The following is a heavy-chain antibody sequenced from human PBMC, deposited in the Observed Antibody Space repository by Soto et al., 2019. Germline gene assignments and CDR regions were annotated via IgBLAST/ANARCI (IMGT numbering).Heavy chain of an antibody. CDR1: GASVTSGGYF. V-gene: IGHV4-31*02. CDR2: IYSSGAT. J-gene: IGHJ5*02. CDR3: AVHRATPGVALSKCFGP. D-gene: IGHD3-10*01. Sequence: SETLSLTCNVSGASVTSGGYFWTWIRQFPEKGLEWVGYIYSSGATQYNPSLQSRLSMSLDTSANTFSLKLTSVTVADTAVYYCAVHRATPGVALSKCFGPWGQGSLVT.